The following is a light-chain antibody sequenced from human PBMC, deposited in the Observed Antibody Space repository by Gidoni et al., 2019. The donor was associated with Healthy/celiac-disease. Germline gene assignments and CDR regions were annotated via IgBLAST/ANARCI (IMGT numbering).Light chain of an antibody. CDR1: QSVGSSY. Sequence: EIVLTHSPGTLSLSPRESATLSCRASQSVGSSYLAWYQQKPAQAPRFLIYGASSRATGIPDRFSGSGSGTDFTLTSSRLEPEDFAVYYCQQYGSSPTFGQGTKVEIK. V-gene: IGKV3-20*01. J-gene: IGKJ1*01. CDR3: QQYGSSPT. CDR2: GAS.